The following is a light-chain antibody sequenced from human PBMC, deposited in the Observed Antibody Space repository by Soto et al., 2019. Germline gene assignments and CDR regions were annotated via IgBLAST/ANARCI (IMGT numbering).Light chain of an antibody. CDR2: EVT. CDR3: SSYTTSSTVV. CDR1: SSDVGAYTS. V-gene: IGLV2-14*01. Sequence: QSALTQPASVSGSPGQSITISCTGTSSDVGAYTSVSWYQQHPGKAPKLMIYEVTNRPSGVSNRFSGSKSGNTASLTISGLQAEDEADYYCSSYTTSSTVVIGGGTKLTVL. J-gene: IGLJ2*01.